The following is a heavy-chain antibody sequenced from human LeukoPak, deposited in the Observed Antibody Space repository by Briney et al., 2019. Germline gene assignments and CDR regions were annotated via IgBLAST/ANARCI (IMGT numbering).Heavy chain of an antibody. CDR2: IYYTGSI. V-gene: IGHV4-59*08. CDR1: GGSISRKY. CDR3: ARHVTGTTNAFDV. D-gene: IGHD1-7*01. J-gene: IGHJ3*01. Sequence: PSETLSLTCTVSGGSISRKYWSWIRQSPGKGLEWIGYIYYTGSIKYNPSLKSRVTISIDTSKNQFSLKLTSVTAADTAVYHCARHVTGTTNAFDVWGQGTMVSVSS.